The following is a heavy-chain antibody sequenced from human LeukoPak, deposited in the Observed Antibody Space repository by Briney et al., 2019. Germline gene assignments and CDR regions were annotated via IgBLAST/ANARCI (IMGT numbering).Heavy chain of an antibody. J-gene: IGHJ6*04. Sequence: PGGSLRLSCAASGFTFNSYSMNWLRQAPGKGLEWVSSISSSSSYIYYADAVKGRFTISRDNAKNSLYLQMNSLRAEDTAVYYCARDGMYCSSTSCYWGDKYYYYGMDVWGKGTTVTVSS. V-gene: IGHV3-21*01. D-gene: IGHD2-2*01. CDR3: ARDGMYCSSTSCYWGDKYYYYGMDV. CDR2: ISSSSSYI. CDR1: GFTFNSYS.